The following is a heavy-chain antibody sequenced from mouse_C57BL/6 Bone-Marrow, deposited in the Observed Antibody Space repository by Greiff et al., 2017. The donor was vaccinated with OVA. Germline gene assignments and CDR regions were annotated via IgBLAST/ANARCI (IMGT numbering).Heavy chain of an antibody. Sequence: EVQRVESGGGLVQPGGSLSLSCAASGFTFTDYYMTWVRQPPGKALEWFGFIRNKANGYTTEYNASVKVRFTISRDNSQSILYLQMNALRAEDSANYDCARYRSIYVEDYAMDYWGQGTSVTVSS. CDR2: IRNKANGYTT. CDR3: ARYRSIYVEDYAMDY. D-gene: IGHD2-13*01. CDR1: GFTFTDYY. J-gene: IGHJ4*01. V-gene: IGHV7-3*01.